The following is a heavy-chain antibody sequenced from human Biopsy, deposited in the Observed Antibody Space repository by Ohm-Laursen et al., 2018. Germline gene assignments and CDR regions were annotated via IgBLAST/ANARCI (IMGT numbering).Heavy chain of an antibody. CDR3: ARADMVTTIVDY. CDR1: GGSINSGGHF. V-gene: IGHV4-31*01. CDR2: IYDNGDT. D-gene: IGHD5-12*01. J-gene: IGHJ4*02. Sequence: SETLSLTCSVSGGSINSGGHFWGWVRQSPGKGLEWIGYIYDNGDTYYNPSLMSLVSISADTSKNQVSLRLNSVTAADTAVYYCARADMVTTIVDYWGQGTLVTVSS.